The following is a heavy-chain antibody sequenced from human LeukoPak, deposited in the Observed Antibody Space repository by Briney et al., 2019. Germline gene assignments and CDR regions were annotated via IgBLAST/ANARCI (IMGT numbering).Heavy chain of an antibody. D-gene: IGHD2-15*01. J-gene: IGHJ4*02. CDR1: GFTFSSYA. Sequence: GGALRLSCAASGFTFSSYAMSCGRQAPGKGLEWVSAISGSGGSTYYADSVKGRFTISRDNSKNTLYLQMNSLRAEDTAVYYCAKDGTRYCSGGSCYSTPYWGQGTLVTVSS. CDR2: ISGSGGST. V-gene: IGHV3-23*01. CDR3: AKDGTRYCSGGSCYSTPY.